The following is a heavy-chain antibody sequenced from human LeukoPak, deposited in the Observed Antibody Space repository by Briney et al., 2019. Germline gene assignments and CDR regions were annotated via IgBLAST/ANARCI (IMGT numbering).Heavy chain of an antibody. J-gene: IGHJ3*02. CDR3: ARDTKYSSSSGVKNAFDI. D-gene: IGHD6-6*01. V-gene: IGHV4-59*12. CDR2: IYYSGST. Sequence: PSETLSLTCTVSGGSIRTYYWSWIRQPPGKRLEWIGYIYYSGSTYYNPSLKSRVTISVDTSKNQFSLKLSSVTAADTAVYYCARDTKYSSSSGVKNAFDIWGQGTMVTVSS. CDR1: GGSIRTYY.